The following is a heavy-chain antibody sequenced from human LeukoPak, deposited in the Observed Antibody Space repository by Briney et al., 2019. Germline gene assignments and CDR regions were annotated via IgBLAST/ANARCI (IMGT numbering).Heavy chain of an antibody. Sequence: GGSLRLSCAASGFTFNSYGIYWVRHAPRKGLGRVAFIWYDGSNKYYADSVKGRFTISRDNSKNTLYLQMNSLRAEDTAVYYCARARTTRGFDYWGQGTLVTVSS. J-gene: IGHJ4*02. CDR2: IWYDGSNK. CDR3: ARARTTRGFDY. D-gene: IGHD4-17*01. V-gene: IGHV3-33*01. CDR1: GFTFNSYG.